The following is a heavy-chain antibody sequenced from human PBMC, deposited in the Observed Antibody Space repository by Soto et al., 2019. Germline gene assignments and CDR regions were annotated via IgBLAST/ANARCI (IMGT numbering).Heavy chain of an antibody. CDR1: GYSFTSYW. CDR3: ARTRIFGVVMYAMDV. D-gene: IGHD3-3*02. Sequence: PGESLKISCNGSGYSFTSYWIGWVRQMPGKGLEWMGIIYPGDSDTRYSPSFQGQVTIPADKSISTAYLQWSSLKASDTAMYYCARTRIFGVVMYAMDVWGHGTTVTVSS. CDR2: IYPGDSDT. V-gene: IGHV5-51*01. J-gene: IGHJ6*02.